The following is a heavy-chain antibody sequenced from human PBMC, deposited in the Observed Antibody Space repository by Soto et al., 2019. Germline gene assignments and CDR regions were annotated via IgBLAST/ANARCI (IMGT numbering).Heavy chain of an antibody. Sequence: PSETLSLTCTVSGRSISSYYWSWIRQPPGKGLEWIGYIYYSGSTNYNPSLKSRVIISLDTSKNQVSLQWTSVTATDTALYYCARDMHAGFTHHFDPWGQGTLLTVSS. J-gene: IGHJ5*02. CDR2: IYYSGST. CDR3: ARDMHAGFTHHFDP. V-gene: IGHV4-59*01. D-gene: IGHD2-2*01. CDR1: GRSISSYY.